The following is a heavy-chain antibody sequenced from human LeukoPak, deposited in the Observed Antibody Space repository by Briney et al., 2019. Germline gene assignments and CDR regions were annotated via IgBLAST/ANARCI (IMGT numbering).Heavy chain of an antibody. CDR3: ARHGGTITMIVVVMIDY. CDR2: IYYSGST. J-gene: IGHJ4*02. D-gene: IGHD3-22*01. Sequence: PSETLSLTCSVSGDSVSSNNYYWGWIRQPPGKGLEWIGSIYYSGSTYYNPSLKSRVTISVDTSKNQFSLKLSSVTAADTAVYYCARHGGTITMIVVVMIDYWGQGTLVTVSS. V-gene: IGHV4-39*01. CDR1: GDSVSSNNYY.